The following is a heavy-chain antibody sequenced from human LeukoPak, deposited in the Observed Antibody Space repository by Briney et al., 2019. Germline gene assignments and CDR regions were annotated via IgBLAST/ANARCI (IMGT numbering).Heavy chain of an antibody. D-gene: IGHD3-22*01. J-gene: IGHJ3*01. V-gene: IGHV3-30*04. Sequence: GGSLRLSCAASGFTFSSYAMHWVRQAPGKGLEWVAVISYDGSNKYYADSVKGRFTISRDNSKNTLYLQMNSLRAEDTAVYYCARGRATMIVVGDAFDVWGQGTMVNVSS. CDR3: ARGRATMIVVGDAFDV. CDR1: GFTFSSYA. CDR2: ISYDGSNK.